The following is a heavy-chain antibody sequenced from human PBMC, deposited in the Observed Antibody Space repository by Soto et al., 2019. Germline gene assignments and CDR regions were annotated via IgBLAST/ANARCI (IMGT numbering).Heavy chain of an antibody. J-gene: IGHJ5*02. Sequence: LSLTCAVYGGSFSGYYWSWIRQPPGKGLEWIGEINHSGSTNYNPSLKSRVTISVDTSKNQFSLKLSSVTAADTAVYYCARRSQQQLVRGVNWFDPWGQGTLVTVSS. D-gene: IGHD6-13*01. CDR3: ARRSQQQLVRGVNWFDP. CDR2: INHSGST. CDR1: GGSFSGYY. V-gene: IGHV4-34*01.